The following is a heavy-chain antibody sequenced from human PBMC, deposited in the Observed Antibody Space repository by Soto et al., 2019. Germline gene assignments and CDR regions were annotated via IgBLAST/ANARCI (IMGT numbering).Heavy chain of an antibody. D-gene: IGHD3-10*01. J-gene: IGHJ4*02. V-gene: IGHV3-30-3*01. CDR2: ISYDGNNK. CDR3: ARGSKDSYPGSRIFDF. Sequence: PGGSLSLSCAASGFTFSSHAMHWVRQAPGKGLEWVAVISYDGNNKHYADSVKGRFTISRDSSKNTLYLQMSSLRAEDSAVYYCARGSKDSYPGSRIFDFWGRGTLVTVSS. CDR1: GFTFSSHA.